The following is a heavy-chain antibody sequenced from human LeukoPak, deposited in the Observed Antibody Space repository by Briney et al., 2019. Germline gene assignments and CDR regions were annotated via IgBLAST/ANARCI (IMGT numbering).Heavy chain of an antibody. CDR2: IYYSGST. D-gene: IGHD6-19*01. V-gene: IGHV4-39*07. Sequence: SETLSLTCTVSGGSISSYYWSWIRQPPGKGLEWIGSIYYSGSTYYSPSLKSRVTISVDTSKNQFSLKLSSVTAADTVVYYCARQPTYSSGWRYFDYWGQGTLVTVSS. J-gene: IGHJ4*02. CDR1: GGSISSYY. CDR3: ARQPTYSSGWRYFDY.